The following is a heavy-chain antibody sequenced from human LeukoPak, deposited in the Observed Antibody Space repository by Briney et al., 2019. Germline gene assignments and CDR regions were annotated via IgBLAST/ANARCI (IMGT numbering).Heavy chain of an antibody. V-gene: IGHV3-23*01. D-gene: IGHD2-15*01. CDR2: ITSGFTP. Sequence: GGSLSLSCAASGLTFSDYAMSWFRQAPGKGLEWVSGITSGFTPHYADSVKGRFTISRDNSKNTFHLQLNSLIAEDTAVYYCAKDYSDSRVADVFFEYWGQGTLVTVSS. J-gene: IGHJ4*02. CDR1: GLTFSDYA. CDR3: AKDYSDSRVADVFFEY.